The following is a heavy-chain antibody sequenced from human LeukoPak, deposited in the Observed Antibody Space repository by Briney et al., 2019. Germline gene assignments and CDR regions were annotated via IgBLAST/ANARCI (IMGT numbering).Heavy chain of an antibody. CDR3: AKNYDSSGYYLGWFDP. J-gene: IGHJ5*02. V-gene: IGHV3-30*18. D-gene: IGHD3-22*01. CDR2: MSYDGSNK. Sequence: GRSLRLSCAASGFTFSSYGMHWVRQAPGKGLEWVAVMSYDGSNKYYADSVKGRFTISRDNSKNTLYLQMNSLRAEDTAVYYCAKNYDSSGYYLGWFDPWGQGTLVTVSS. CDR1: GFTFSSYG.